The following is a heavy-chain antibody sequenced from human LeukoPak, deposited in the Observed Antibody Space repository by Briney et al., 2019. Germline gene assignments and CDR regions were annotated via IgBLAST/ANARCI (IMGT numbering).Heavy chain of an antibody. Sequence: GGSLRLSCAASGFTVSSNYMSWVRQAPGKGLEWVSAISGSGGSTYYADSVKGRFTISRDNSKNTLYLQMNSLRAEDTAVYYCANDGSGSRDYWGQGTLVTVSS. CDR3: ANDGSGSRDY. D-gene: IGHD3-10*01. V-gene: IGHV3-23*01. CDR2: ISGSGGST. CDR1: GFTVSSNY. J-gene: IGHJ4*02.